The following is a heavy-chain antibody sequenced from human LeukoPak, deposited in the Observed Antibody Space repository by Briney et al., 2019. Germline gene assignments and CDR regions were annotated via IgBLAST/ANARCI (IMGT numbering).Heavy chain of an antibody. J-gene: IGHJ3*02. CDR3: AREGCSSTSCYAHDAFDI. V-gene: IGHV1-2*02. CDR1: GYTFTGYY. Sequence: ASVKVSCKASGYTFTGYYMHWVRQAPGQGLEWMGWINPTSGGTNCAQKFQGRVTMTRDTSISTAYMELSRLRSDDTAVYYCAREGCSSTSCYAHDAFDIWGQGTMVTVSS. D-gene: IGHD2-2*01. CDR2: INPTSGGT.